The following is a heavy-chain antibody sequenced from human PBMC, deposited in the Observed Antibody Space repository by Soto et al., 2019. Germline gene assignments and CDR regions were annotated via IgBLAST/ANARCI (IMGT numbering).Heavy chain of an antibody. D-gene: IGHD1-7*01. CDR1: GYTFTSYA. V-gene: IGHV1-3*01. Sequence: ASVKVSCKASGYTFTSYAMHWVRQAPGQRLEWTGWINAGNGNTKYSQKFQGRVTITRDTSASTAYMELSSLRSEDTTVYYCARAVEMSGTTIAAFDIWGQGTMGTVSS. J-gene: IGHJ3*02. CDR2: INAGNGNT. CDR3: ARAVEMSGTTIAAFDI.